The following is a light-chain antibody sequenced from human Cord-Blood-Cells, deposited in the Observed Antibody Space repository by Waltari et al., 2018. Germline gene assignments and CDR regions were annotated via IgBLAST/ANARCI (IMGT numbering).Light chain of an antibody. J-gene: IGKJ1*01. Sequence: VLTQSPATLSLTLGERATLPCRASQSVSSYLAWYQQKPGQAPRLLIYDASNRATGIPARLSGSGSETDFTLTISSLEPEDFAVYCCEQRSNWPRTFGEGTKVDIK. V-gene: IGKV3-11*01. CDR1: QSVSSY. CDR2: DAS. CDR3: EQRSNWPRT.